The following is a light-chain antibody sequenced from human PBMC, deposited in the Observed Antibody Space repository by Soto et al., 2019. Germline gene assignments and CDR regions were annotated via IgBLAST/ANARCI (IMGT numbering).Light chain of an antibody. V-gene: IGLV2-14*01. CDR1: SSDVGDYNY. CDR2: DVS. CDR3: SSYTSSSTRV. Sequence: QSALTQPASVSGSPGQSITISCTGTSSDVGDYNYVSWYQQHPGKAPKLMIYDVSNRPSGVSNRFSGSKSGNTASLTISGLQAEDEADYYCSSYTSSSTRVFGGRTKLTVL. J-gene: IGLJ2*01.